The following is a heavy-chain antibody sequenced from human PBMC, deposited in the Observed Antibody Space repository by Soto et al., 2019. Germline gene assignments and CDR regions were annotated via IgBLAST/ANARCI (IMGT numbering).Heavy chain of an antibody. CDR2: INPNSGGT. Sequence: ASVKVSCKASGYTFTGYYMHWVRQAPGQGLEWMGWINPNSGGTNYAQKFQGWVTMTRDTSISTAYMELSRLRSDDTAVYYCARVGIVVVPAAMTRQSYYYYGMDVWGQGTTVTVSS. CDR3: ARVGIVVVPAAMTRQSYYYYGMDV. J-gene: IGHJ6*02. V-gene: IGHV1-2*04. D-gene: IGHD2-2*01. CDR1: GYTFTGYY.